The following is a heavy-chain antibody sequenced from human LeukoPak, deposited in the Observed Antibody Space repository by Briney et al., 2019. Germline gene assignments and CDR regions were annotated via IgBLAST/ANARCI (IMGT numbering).Heavy chain of an antibody. CDR3: ARGRDDHADHFDP. CDR2: IYHNGGT. D-gene: IGHD3-9*01. J-gene: IGHJ4*02. CDR1: GASISSSNG. Sequence: SETLSLTCTASGASISSSNGWCWVRQPPGKGLEWIGEIYHNGGTNYNPSLKSRLTLSLDKSKNQFSLNLNSVTAADTAAYYCARGRDDHADHFDPWGRGTLVTVSS. V-gene: IGHV4-4*02.